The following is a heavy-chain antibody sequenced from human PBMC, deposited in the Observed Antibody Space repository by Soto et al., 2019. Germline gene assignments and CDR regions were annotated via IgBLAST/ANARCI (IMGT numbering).Heavy chain of an antibody. CDR2: INAGSGNT. J-gene: IGHJ3*02. CDR1: GYTFTSYA. V-gene: IGHV1-3*01. Sequence: QVQLVQSGAEVKKPGASVKVSCKASGYTFTSYAMHWVRQAPGQRLEWMGWINAGSGNTKYSQKFQGRVTITRDTSASTAYMELSSLRSEDTAVYYCARGSGIVVVIWGQGTMVTVSS. CDR3: ARGSGIVVVI. D-gene: IGHD2-2*01.